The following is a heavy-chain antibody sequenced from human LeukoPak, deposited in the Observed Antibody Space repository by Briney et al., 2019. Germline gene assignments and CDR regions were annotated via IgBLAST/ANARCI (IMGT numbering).Heavy chain of an antibody. J-gene: IGHJ6*03. D-gene: IGHD6-13*01. V-gene: IGHV3-30*02. Sequence: GGSLRLSCAASGFTFSSYAMHWVRQAPGKGLEWVAFIRYDGANKFYADSVKGRFTISRDNSKNTLYLQLNSLRADDTAVYYCAKDGNIVASGTYYYYMDVWGKGTTVTVSS. CDR3: AKDGNIVASGTYYYYMDV. CDR2: IRYDGANK. CDR1: GFTFSSYA.